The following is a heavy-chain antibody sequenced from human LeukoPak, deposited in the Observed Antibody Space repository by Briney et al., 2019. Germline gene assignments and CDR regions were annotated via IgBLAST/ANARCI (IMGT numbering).Heavy chain of an antibody. J-gene: IGHJ3*01. CDR2: TYYRSKWNY. CDR1: GDSFSTNSVA. CDR3: ARGRSSGFDF. Sequence: SQTLSLTCAISGDSFSTNSVAWNWIRQSPSRGLEWLGRTYYRSKWNYDYAVSVKSRITINPDTSKNQFSLQLNSVTPDDTALYYCARGRSSGFDFWSQRTMVTVSS. V-gene: IGHV6-1*01.